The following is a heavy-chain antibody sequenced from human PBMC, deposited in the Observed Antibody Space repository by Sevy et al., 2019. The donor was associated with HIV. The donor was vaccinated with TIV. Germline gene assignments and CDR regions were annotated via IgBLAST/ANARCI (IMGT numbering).Heavy chain of an antibody. CDR3: ARGAGWAIDY. V-gene: IGHV3-7*01. J-gene: IGHJ4*02. Sequence: GGSLRLSCSASGFSLSDHWMNWVRQAPGMGLEWVAIIKEDGSETFYVDSVNGRFSISRDNAKNSVYLQMNSLRVEDTAVYYCARGAGWAIDYWGQGTLVTVS. CDR2: IKEDGSET. CDR1: GFSLSDHW. D-gene: IGHD6-19*01.